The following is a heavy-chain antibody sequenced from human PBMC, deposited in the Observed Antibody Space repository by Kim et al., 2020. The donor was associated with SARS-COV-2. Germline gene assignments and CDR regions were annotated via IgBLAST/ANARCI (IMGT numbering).Heavy chain of an antibody. Sequence: GGSLRLSCAASGFTFSSYAMSWVRQAPGKGLEWVSAISGSGGSTYYADSVKGRFTISRDNSKNTLYLQMNSLRAEDTAVYYCAKALLSSQYSGYDYGGSPYYYYGMDVWGQGTTVTVSS. CDR2: ISGSGGST. V-gene: IGHV3-23*01. D-gene: IGHD5-12*01. CDR1: GFTFSSYA. CDR3: AKALLSSQYSGYDYGGSPYYYYGMDV. J-gene: IGHJ6*02.